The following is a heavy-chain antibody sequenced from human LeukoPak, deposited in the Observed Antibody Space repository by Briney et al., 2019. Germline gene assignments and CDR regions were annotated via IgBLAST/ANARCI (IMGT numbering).Heavy chain of an antibody. CDR3: ASHYYGSGRYSPFDY. CDR2: IIPIFGTA. D-gene: IGHD3-10*01. Sequence: SVRVSCKASGYTFTGYFMHWVRQAPGQGLEWMGGIIPIFGTANYAQKFQGRVTITTDESTSTAYMELSSLRSEDTAVYYCASHYYGSGRYSPFDYWGQGTLVTVSS. CDR1: GYTFTGYF. J-gene: IGHJ4*02. V-gene: IGHV1-69*05.